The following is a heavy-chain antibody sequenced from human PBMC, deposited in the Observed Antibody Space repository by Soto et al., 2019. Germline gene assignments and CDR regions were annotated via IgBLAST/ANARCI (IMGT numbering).Heavy chain of an antibody. D-gene: IGHD2-8*01. J-gene: IGHJ6*02. CDR1: GFTFSSYG. V-gene: IGHV3-33*01. Sequence: GGSLRLSCAASGFTFSSYGMHWVRQAPGKGLEWVAVIWYDGSNKYYADSVKGRFTISRDNSKNTLCLQMNSLRAEDTAVYYCARDGQDIVLMVYAIVGYYGMDVWGQGTTVTVSS. CDR2: IWYDGSNK. CDR3: ARDGQDIVLMVYAIVGYYGMDV.